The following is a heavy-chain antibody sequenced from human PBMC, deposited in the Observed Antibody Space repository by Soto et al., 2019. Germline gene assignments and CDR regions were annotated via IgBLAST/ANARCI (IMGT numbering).Heavy chain of an antibody. Sequence: PGGSLRLSCAASGFTFSSYAMHWVRQAPGKGLEWVAVISYDGSNKYYADSVKGRFTISRDNSKNTLYLQMNSLRAEDTAVYYCASSTRDVYYYCYGMDVWGQGTTVTVSS. J-gene: IGHJ6*02. CDR2: ISYDGSNK. CDR3: ASSTRDVYYYCYGMDV. CDR1: GFTFSSYA. V-gene: IGHV3-30-3*01. D-gene: IGHD2-2*01.